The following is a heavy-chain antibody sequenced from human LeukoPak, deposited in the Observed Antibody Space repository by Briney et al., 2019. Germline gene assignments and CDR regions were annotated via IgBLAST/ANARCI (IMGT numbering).Heavy chain of an antibody. J-gene: IGHJ4*02. CDR1: EFTISDHY. CDR3: TRHYFSD. D-gene: IGHD2-15*01. CDR2: TSNKADSYTT. Sequence: GGSLRLSCAASEFTISDHYMDWGRQAPGKGVEWVGRTSNKADSYTTYYAASVKGRFTISRDESKNLLYLQMKSLKAEDTAVYYCTRHYFSDWGQGTLVTVSS. V-gene: IGHV3-72*01.